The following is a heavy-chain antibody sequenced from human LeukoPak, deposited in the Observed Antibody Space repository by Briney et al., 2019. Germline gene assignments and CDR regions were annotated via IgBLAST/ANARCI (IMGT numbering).Heavy chain of an antibody. V-gene: IGHV1-69*13. Sequence: SVKVSCKASGGTFSSYAISWVRQAPGQGLEWMGGIIPIFGTANYAQKFQGRVTITADESTSTAYMELSSLRSEDTAVYYCARDSTGRISGSCYFDYWGQGTLVTVSS. D-gene: IGHD1-26*01. J-gene: IGHJ4*02. CDR1: GGTFSSYA. CDR3: ARDSTGRISGSCYFDY. CDR2: IIPIFGTA.